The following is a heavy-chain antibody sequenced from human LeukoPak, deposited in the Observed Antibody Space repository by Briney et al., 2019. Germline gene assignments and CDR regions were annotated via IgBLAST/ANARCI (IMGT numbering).Heavy chain of an antibody. CDR1: GYTFTGYY. CDR3: ARFSVHGRWFDP. D-gene: IGHD1-26*01. Sequence: ASVKVSCMASGYTFTGYYMHWVRQAPGQGLEWMGWINPNSGGTNNAQTLQGRVTMTRDTSISTACMELSRLRSDDTAVYYCARFSVHGRWFDPWGQGTLVTVSS. V-gene: IGHV1-2*02. CDR2: INPNSGGT. J-gene: IGHJ5*02.